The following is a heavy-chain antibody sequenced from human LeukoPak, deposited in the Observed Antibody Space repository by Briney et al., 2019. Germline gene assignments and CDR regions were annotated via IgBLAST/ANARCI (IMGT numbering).Heavy chain of an antibody. D-gene: IGHD3-16*01. Sequence: GGSLRLSWAASGFTVSSNYMSWVRQAPGKGLEWVSVIYSGGSTYYADSVKGRFTISRHNSKNTLYLQMNSLRAEDTTVYYCARDKGRGLGAFDIWGQGTMVTVSS. CDR3: ARDKGRGLGAFDI. CDR1: GFTVSSNY. CDR2: IYSGGST. J-gene: IGHJ3*02. V-gene: IGHV3-53*04.